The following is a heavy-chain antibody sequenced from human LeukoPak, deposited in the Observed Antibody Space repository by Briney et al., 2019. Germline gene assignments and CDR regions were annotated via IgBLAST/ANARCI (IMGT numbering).Heavy chain of an antibody. CDR3: ARVGSSWPWFGNNWFDP. V-gene: IGHV4-39*07. D-gene: IGHD6-13*01. Sequence: SETLSLTCTVSGGSISSSSYYWGWIRQPPGKGLEWIGSIYYSGSTYYNPSLKSRVTISVDTSKNQFSLKLSSVTAADTAVYYCARVGSSWPWFGNNWFDPWGQGTLVTVSS. CDR1: GGSISSSSYY. J-gene: IGHJ5*02. CDR2: IYYSGST.